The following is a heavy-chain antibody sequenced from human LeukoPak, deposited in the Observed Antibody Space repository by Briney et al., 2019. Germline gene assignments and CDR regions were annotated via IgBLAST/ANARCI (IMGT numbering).Heavy chain of an antibody. CDR2: IKQDGSEK. J-gene: IGHJ5*02. D-gene: IGHD2-21*01. V-gene: IGHV3-7*03. CDR1: GFTFSSYW. Sequence: GGSLRLSCAASGFTFSSYWMSWVRQAPGKGMEWVANIKQDGSEKYYVDSVKGRFTISRDNAKNSLYLQMNSLRAEDTAVYYCARDRVLLEFDPWGQGTLVTVSS. CDR3: ARDRVLLEFDP.